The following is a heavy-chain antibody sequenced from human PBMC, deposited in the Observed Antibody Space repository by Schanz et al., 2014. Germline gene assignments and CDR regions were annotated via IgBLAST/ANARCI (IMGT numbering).Heavy chain of an antibody. V-gene: IGHV3-48*01. Sequence: EVQLVESGGGLVQPGGSLRLSCAASGFTFSSYAMSWVRQAPGRGLEWVSYVSRSTPDIYYADSVKGRFTMSRDNAKNSVFLQMNSLRAEDTAVYYCVRDSFFAFDYWGQGTLVTVSS. CDR3: VRDSFFAFDY. CDR2: VSRSTPDI. CDR1: GFTFSSYA. J-gene: IGHJ4*02. D-gene: IGHD3-3*01.